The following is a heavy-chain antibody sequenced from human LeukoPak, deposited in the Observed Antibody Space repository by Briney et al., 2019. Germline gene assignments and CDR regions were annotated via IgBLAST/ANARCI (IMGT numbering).Heavy chain of an antibody. CDR3: ARNYDSSGYYRYYYYYMDV. Sequence: ASVKVSCKASGYTFTSYGISWVRQAPGQGLEWMGWISAYNGNTNYAQKLQGRVTMTTDTSTSTAYMELRSLRSDDTAVYYCARNYDSSGYYRYYYYYMDVWGKGTTVTVSS. V-gene: IGHV1-18*01. J-gene: IGHJ6*03. D-gene: IGHD3-22*01. CDR1: GYTFTSYG. CDR2: ISAYNGNT.